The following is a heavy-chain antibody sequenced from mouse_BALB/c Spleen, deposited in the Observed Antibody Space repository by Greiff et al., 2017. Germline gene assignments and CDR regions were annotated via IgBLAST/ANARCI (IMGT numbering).Heavy chain of an antibody. CDR1: GYTFTSYW. Sequence: DVKLQESGTVLARPGASVKMSCKASGYTFTSYWMHWVKQRPGQGLEWIGAIYPGNSDTSYNQKFKGKAKLTAVTSTSTAYMELSSLTNEDSAVYYCTSYGNYLRDYFDYWGQGTTLTVSS. V-gene: IGHV1-5*01. D-gene: IGHD2-1*01. J-gene: IGHJ2*01. CDR2: IYPGNSDT. CDR3: TSYGNYLRDYFDY.